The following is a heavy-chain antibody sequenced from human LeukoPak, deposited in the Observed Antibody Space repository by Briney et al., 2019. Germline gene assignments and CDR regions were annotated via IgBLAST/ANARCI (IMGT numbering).Heavy chain of an antibody. CDR1: GFTFSSYS. CDR3: AKDRITMIVVVIYHFDY. Sequence: GGSLRLSCAASGFTFSSYSMNWVRQAPGKGLEWVSAISGSGGSTYYADSVKGRFTISRDNSKNTLYLQMNSLRAEDTAVYYCAKDRITMIVVVIYHFDYWGQGTLVTVSS. V-gene: IGHV3-23*01. CDR2: ISGSGGST. J-gene: IGHJ4*02. D-gene: IGHD3-22*01.